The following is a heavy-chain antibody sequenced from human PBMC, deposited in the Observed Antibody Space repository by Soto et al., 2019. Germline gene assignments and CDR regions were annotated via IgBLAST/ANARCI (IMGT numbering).Heavy chain of an antibody. CDR2: ISYDGSNK. J-gene: IGHJ6*02. Sequence: SLRLSCAASGFTFSSYGMHWVRQAPGKGLEWVAVISYDGSNKYYADSVKGRFTISRDNSKNTLYLQMNSLRAEDTAVYYCAKDIGDYYYYRMDVWGQGTTVTVSS. CDR1: GFTFSSYG. D-gene: IGHD3-16*02. CDR3: AKDIGDYYYYRMDV. V-gene: IGHV3-30*18.